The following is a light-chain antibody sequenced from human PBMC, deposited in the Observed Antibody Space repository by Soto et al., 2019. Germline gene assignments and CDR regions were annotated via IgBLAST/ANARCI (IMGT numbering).Light chain of an antibody. CDR3: QQYGSSPTT. CDR1: QSVFNNH. CDR2: GAS. J-gene: IGKJ1*01. V-gene: IGKV3-20*01. Sequence: EIVLTQSPGTLSLSPGERATLSCRASQSVFNNHIGWYQQKPGQAPRRLIFGASFTATGIPDRFSGSGSGKEFTLTISRLEPEDFAVYYCQQYGSSPTTFGQGTKVEIK.